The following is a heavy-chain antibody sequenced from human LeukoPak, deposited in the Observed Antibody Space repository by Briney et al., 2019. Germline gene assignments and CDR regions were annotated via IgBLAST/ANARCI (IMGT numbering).Heavy chain of an antibody. D-gene: IGHD3-10*01. CDR2: INSDGSST. J-gene: IGHJ4*02. CDR3: ARERFGHAFDY. V-gene: IGHV3-74*01. CDR1: GFTFSSYW. Sequence: GGSLRLSCAASGFTFSSYWMHWVRQAPGKGLVWVSRINSDGSSTSYADSVKGRFTISRDNAKNTLYLQMNSLRAEDTAVYYCARERFGHAFDYWGQGTLVTVSS.